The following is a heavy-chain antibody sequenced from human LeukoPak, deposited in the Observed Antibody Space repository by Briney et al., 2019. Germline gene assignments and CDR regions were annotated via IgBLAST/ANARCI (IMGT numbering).Heavy chain of an antibody. CDR3: ARLAGVYSSSWEYFDY. J-gene: IGHJ4*02. V-gene: IGHV5-51*01. D-gene: IGHD6-13*01. Sequence: GESLKFSCKGSGYSFTSYWIGWVRQLPGKGLEWMGIIYPGDSDTRYSPSFQGQVTISADKSISTAYLQWSSLKASDTAMYYCARLAGVYSSSWEYFDYWGQGTLVTVSS. CDR2: IYPGDSDT. CDR1: GYSFTSYW.